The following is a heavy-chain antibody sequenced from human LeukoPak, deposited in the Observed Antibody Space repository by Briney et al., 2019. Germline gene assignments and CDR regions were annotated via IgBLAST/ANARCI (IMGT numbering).Heavy chain of an antibody. V-gene: IGHV1-2*02. D-gene: IGHD6-6*01. CDR1: GYTFTSYG. CDR2: INPNSGGT. J-gene: IGHJ6*03. Sequence: ASVKVSCKASGYTFTSYGISWVRQAPGQGLEWMGWINPNSGGTNYAQKFQGRVTMTRDTSISTAYMELSRLRSDDTAVYYCARDWWAARDGMDVWGKGTTVTVSS. CDR3: ARDWWAARDGMDV.